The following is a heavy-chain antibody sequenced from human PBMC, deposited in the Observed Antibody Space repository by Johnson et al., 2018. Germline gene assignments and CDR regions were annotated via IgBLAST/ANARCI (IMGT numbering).Heavy chain of an antibody. CDR3: AKDYSCSSTSCYNYYYYYGMDV. V-gene: IGHV3-7*01. Sequence: VQLQESGGGLVKPGGSLRLSCAASGFTFSNYWMTWVRQSPGKGLEWVANIKQVGSEKNYVDSVKGRFTISRDNAKNSLYLQMNSLRAEDTAVYYCAKDYSCSSTSCYNYYYYYGMDVWGQGTTVTVSS. J-gene: IGHJ6*02. CDR1: GFTFSNYW. CDR2: IKQVGSEK. D-gene: IGHD2-2*02.